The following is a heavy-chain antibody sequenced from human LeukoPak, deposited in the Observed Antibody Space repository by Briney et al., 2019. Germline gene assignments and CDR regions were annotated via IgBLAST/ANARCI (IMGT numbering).Heavy chain of an antibody. D-gene: IGHD3-9*01. V-gene: IGHV3-48*04. CDR1: GFTFSSYS. CDR3: ARGGYYDILTGLDY. CDR2: ISSSGSTI. Sequence: PGGSLRLSCAAAGFTFSSYSMNWVRQAPGKGLEWVSYISSSGSTIYYADSVKGRFTISRDNAKNSLYLQMNSLRAEDTAVYYCARGGYYDILTGLDYWGQGTLVTVSS. J-gene: IGHJ4*02.